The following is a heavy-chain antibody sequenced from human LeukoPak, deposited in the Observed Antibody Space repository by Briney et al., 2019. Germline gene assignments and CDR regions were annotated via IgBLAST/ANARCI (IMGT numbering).Heavy chain of an antibody. J-gene: IGHJ6*03. CDR1: GYTFTGYY. D-gene: IGHD3-3*01. V-gene: IGHV1-2*02. CDR3: ARARRFLAWSFGRGNMDV. Sequence: GASVKVSCKASGYTFTGYYMDWVRQAPGQGLEWMGWINSNSGGTNYAQKFQGRVTMTRDTSISPAYMELRRLRSDDTAVSYCARARRFLAWSFGRGNMDVWAKGTTATVSS. CDR2: INSNSGGT.